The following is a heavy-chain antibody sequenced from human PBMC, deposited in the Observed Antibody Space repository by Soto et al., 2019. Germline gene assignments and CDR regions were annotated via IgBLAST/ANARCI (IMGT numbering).Heavy chain of an antibody. V-gene: IGHV4-34*01. CDR3: ARGTNFDY. J-gene: IGHJ4*02. CDR1: GGSFSGYY. Sequence: NPSETLSLTCAVYGGSFSGYYWSWIRQPPGKGLEWIGEINHSGSTNYNPSLKSRVTISVDTSKNQFSLKLSSVTAADTAVYYCARGTNFDYWGRGTLVTVSS. CDR2: INHSGST.